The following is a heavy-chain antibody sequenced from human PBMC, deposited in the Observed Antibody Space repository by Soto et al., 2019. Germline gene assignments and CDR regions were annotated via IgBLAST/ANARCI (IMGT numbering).Heavy chain of an antibody. CDR2: ISGSGGST. J-gene: IGHJ6*02. CDR1: GFTFSSYA. V-gene: IGHV3-23*01. D-gene: IGHD1-7*01. Sequence: ETLSLTCTVSGFTFSSYAMSWVRQAPGKGLEWVSAISGSGGSTYYADSVKGRFTISRDNSKNTLYLQMNSLRAEDTAVYYCAKVPGITGTKWNYYGMDVWGQGTTVTVSS. CDR3: AKVPGITGTKWNYYGMDV.